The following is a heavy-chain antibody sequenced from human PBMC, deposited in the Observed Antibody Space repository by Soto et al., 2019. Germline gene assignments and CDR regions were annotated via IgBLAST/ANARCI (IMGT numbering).Heavy chain of an antibody. V-gene: IGHV3-21*01. J-gene: IGHJ4*02. CDR3: ARDSGTGDFGY. Sequence: GGSLRLSCAASGFTFSSYSMNWVRQAPGKGLEWVSSISSSSSYIYYADPVKGRFTISRDNAKNSLYLQMNSLRAEDTAVYYCARDSGTGDFGYWGQGTLVTVSS. D-gene: IGHD7-27*01. CDR2: ISSSSSYI. CDR1: GFTFSSYS.